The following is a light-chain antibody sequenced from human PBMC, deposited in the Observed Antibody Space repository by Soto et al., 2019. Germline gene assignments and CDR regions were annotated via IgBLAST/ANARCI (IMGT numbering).Light chain of an antibody. CDR3: GACDNSLKGWV. CDR2: STT. V-gene: IGLV1-44*01. CDR1: TSNIGSNT. Sequence: QSVLTQPPSASGTPGQKVTISCSGNTSNIGSNTVNWYQQFPGTAPKFLIFSTTQRPSGVPARFSGSKSGTSASLAIGGLQPDDEAHYYCGACDNSLKGWVFGGGTKVTVL. J-gene: IGLJ3*02.